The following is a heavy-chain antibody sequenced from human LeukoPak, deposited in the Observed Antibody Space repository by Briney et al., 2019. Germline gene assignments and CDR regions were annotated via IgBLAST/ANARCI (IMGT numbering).Heavy chain of an antibody. Sequence: PSETLSLTCTVSGGSISTYYWSWIRQPPGKGLEWIGYIFYSGITNYNPSLKSRVTISVDTSKHQFSLKLRSVTAADTAVYYCARGGSGYDWFDPWGQGTLVTVSS. D-gene: IGHD5-12*01. J-gene: IGHJ5*02. CDR2: IFYSGIT. V-gene: IGHV4-59*01. CDR3: ARGGSGYDWFDP. CDR1: GGSISTYY.